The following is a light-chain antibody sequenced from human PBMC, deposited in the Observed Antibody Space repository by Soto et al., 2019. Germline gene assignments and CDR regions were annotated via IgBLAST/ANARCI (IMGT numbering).Light chain of an antibody. CDR2: WAS. CDR3: QQYYSTPFT. CDR1: QSVLYNSNNKNY. J-gene: IGKJ4*01. V-gene: IGKV4-1*01. Sequence: DIVMTQSPDSLAVSLGERATINCKSSQSVLYNSNNKNYLAWYQQKPGQPPKLLIYWASTRESGVPDRVSGSGSGTDITLAISSLQAEDVAVYYCQQYYSTPFTFGGGTKVDIK.